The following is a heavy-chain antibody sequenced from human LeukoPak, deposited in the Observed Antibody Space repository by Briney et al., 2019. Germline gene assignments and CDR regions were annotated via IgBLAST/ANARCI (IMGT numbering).Heavy chain of an antibody. Sequence: ASVKVSCKASGYTFTDYYMHWVRQAPGQGLEWMGGIIPIFGTANYAQKFQGRVTITADESTSTAYMELSSLRSEDTAVYYCARKLWFGEPIDPWGQGTLVTVSS. V-gene: IGHV1-69*13. CDR2: IIPIFGTA. CDR3: ARKLWFGEPIDP. J-gene: IGHJ5*02. CDR1: GYTFTDYY. D-gene: IGHD3-10*01.